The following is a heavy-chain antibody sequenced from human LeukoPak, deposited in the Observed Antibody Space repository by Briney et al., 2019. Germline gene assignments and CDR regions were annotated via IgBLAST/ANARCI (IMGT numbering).Heavy chain of an antibody. CDR1: GGTFSSYA. CDR2: IIPILGIA. D-gene: IGHD2-21*02. Sequence: SVKVSCKASGGTFSSYAISWVRQAPGQGLEWMGRIIPILGIANYAQKFQGRVTITADKSTSTAYMELSSLRSEDTAVYYCARGSSVVVTASRASYFDLWGRGTLVTVSS. J-gene: IGHJ2*01. V-gene: IGHV1-69*04. CDR3: ARGSSVVVTASRASYFDL.